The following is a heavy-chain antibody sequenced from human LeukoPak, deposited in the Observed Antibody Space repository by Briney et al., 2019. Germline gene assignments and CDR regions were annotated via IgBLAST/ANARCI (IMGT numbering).Heavy chain of an antibody. J-gene: IGHJ4*02. CDR2: ISGGGGSR. CDR3: AKGRGVGTVYFDY. D-gene: IGHD1-26*01. Sequence: GGSPRLSCAASGFTFTTYAMSWVRQAPGKGLEWVSAISGGGGSRYHADSVKGRFTISRDTSKNTLYLQMNSLRAEDTAIYYCAKGRGVGTVYFDYWGQGIPVTVSS. V-gene: IGHV3-23*01. CDR1: GFTFTTYA.